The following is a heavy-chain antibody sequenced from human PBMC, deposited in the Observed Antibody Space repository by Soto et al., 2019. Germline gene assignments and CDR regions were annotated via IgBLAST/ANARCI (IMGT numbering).Heavy chain of an antibody. CDR2: ITVDSGYT. CDR1: GYPFIKYG. J-gene: IGHJ5*02. D-gene: IGHD3-9*01. V-gene: IGHV1-18*04. Sequence: PVRVSCKAYGYPFIKYGISWIRQAPEQGLEWMGWITVDSGYTNYAQKFQGRVTMTADTSSDTAFMELRSLRLDDTAVYFCATSYDTGFDPWGQGTLVSVSS. CDR3: ATSYDTGFDP.